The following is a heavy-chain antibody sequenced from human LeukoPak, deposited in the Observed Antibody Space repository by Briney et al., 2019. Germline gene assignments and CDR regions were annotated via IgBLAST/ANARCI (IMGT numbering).Heavy chain of an antibody. CDR3: ARLANFWSGANDY. V-gene: IGHV3-48*02. J-gene: IGHJ4*02. CDR2: ISSGSSSI. CDR1: GFTFSSYS. Sequence: PGGSPRLSCAASGFTFSSYSMNWVRQTPGKGLEWVSYISSGSSSIYYADSVKGRFTISRDNAKNSLYLQMNSLRDEDTAAYYCARLANFWSGANDYWGQGTLVTVSS. D-gene: IGHD3-3*01.